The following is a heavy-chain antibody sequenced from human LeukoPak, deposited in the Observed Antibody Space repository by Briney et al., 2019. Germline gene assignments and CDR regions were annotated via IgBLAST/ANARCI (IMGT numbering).Heavy chain of an antibody. J-gene: IGHJ4*02. CDR3: ARQTGSGLFILP. CDR2: IYYTGNT. CDR1: GVSISSSNSY. V-gene: IGHV4-39*01. Sequence: KASETLSLTCTVSGVSISSSNSYWGWIRQPPGKGLEWIGSIYYTGNTYYNASLKSQVSISIDMSKNQFSLKITSVTAADTGVYYCARQTGSGLFILPGGQGTLVTVSS. D-gene: IGHD3/OR15-3a*01.